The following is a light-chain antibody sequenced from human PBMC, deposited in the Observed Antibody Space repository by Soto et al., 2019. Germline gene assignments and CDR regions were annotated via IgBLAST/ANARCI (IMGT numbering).Light chain of an antibody. Sequence: EIVMTQSPATLSVSPGERATLSCRASQSVSSNLAWYRQKPGQAPRLLIYGASTGATGIPARFSGSGSGTKFTLTISSLQSEDFAVYYCQQYNNWPPTFGQGTKLEIK. V-gene: IGKV3-15*01. J-gene: IGKJ2*01. CDR2: GAS. CDR3: QQYNNWPPT. CDR1: QSVSSN.